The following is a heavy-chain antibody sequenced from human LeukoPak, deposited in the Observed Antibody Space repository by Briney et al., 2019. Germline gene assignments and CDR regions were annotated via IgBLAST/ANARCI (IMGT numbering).Heavy chain of an antibody. J-gene: IGHJ4*02. Sequence: SETLSLTCAVYGGSFSGYYWSWIRQPPGKGLEWIGEINHSGSTNYNPSLKSRVTISVDASKNQFSLKLSSVTAADTAVYYCARVRTGRRFDYWGQGTLVTVSS. D-gene: IGHD1-14*01. V-gene: IGHV4-34*01. CDR3: ARVRTGRRFDY. CDR1: GGSFSGYY. CDR2: INHSGST.